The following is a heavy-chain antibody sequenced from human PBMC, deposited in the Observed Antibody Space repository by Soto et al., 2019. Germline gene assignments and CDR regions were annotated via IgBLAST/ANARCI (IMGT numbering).Heavy chain of an antibody. J-gene: IGHJ5*02. CDR2: IVPLFGTT. CDR3: ARASGRSWYNWFDP. CDR1: GGNFSNSG. V-gene: IGHV1-69*01. Sequence: QVQLVQSGAEVKKPGSSVTVSCKASGGNFSNSGISWVRQAPGQGLEWMGGIVPLFGTTNYAHKFRGGVTFTAAESTSTAYMEVASLRSEDTAIYYCARASGRSWYNWFDPWGQGTLVTVST. D-gene: IGHD6-13*01.